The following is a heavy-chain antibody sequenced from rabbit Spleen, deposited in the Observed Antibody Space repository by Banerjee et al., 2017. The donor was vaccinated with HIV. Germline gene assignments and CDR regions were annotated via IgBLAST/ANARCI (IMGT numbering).Heavy chain of an antibody. CDR3: ASRYPGYFGYGDAIGYFNL. CDR2: IDPIFGST. V-gene: IGHV1S47*01. CDR1: GFDFNSYG. Sequence: QEQLVESGGGLVQPGGSLTLSCKVSGFDFNSYGMSWVRQAPGKGLEWIGYIDPIFGSTYYASWVNGRFSISRENTQNTVSLQVNSLTAADTATYFCASRYPGYFGYGDAIGYFNLWGPGTLVTVS. J-gene: IGHJ4*01. D-gene: IGHD7-1*01.